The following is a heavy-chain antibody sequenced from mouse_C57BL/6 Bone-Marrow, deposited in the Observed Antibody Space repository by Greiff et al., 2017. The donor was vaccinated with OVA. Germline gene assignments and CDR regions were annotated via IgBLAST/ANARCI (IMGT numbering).Heavy chain of an antibody. CDR3: TLYYGSSSFDY. Sequence: VHVEQSGTVLARPGASVKMSCKTSGYTFTSYWMHWVKQRPGQGLEWIGAIYPGNSDTSYNQKFKGKAKLTAVTSASTAYMELSSLTNEDSAVYYCTLYYGSSSFDYWGQGTTLTVSS. V-gene: IGHV1-5*01. CDR1: GYTFTSYW. D-gene: IGHD1-1*01. J-gene: IGHJ2*01. CDR2: IYPGNSDT.